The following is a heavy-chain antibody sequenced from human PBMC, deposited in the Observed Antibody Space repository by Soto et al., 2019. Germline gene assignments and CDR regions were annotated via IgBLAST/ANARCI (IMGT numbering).Heavy chain of an antibody. V-gene: IGHV3-53*01. D-gene: IGHD3-16*02. J-gene: IGHJ4*02. CDR3: ARVGKAVRYLDS. CDR1: GFTVSNNY. CDR2: SYSGGST. Sequence: EVQLVESGGGLIQPGGSLRLSCAASGFTVSNNYMSWVRQAPGKGLEWVSVSYSGGSTYYADSVEGRFTISRDNSKNTLYLQMNSLTPEDTAVYYCARVGKAVRYLDSWGQGTLVTVSS.